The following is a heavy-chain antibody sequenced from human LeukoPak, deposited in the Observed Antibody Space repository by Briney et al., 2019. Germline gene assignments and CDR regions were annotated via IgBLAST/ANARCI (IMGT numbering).Heavy chain of an antibody. CDR2: IDLNGNHI. CDR3: ARDRGLGLPNWFTS. V-gene: IGHV3-21*01. D-gene: IGHD2-15*01. Sequence: PGGSLTLSCVGSGFPFSSYSMNWVRPARGKDLEWVSSIDLNGNHINYPDSVKDRFTISRDNAKNSLFLQMDSLRVEDTAVYYCARDRGLGLPNWFTSWGQGTLVTVSS. J-gene: IGHJ5*01. CDR1: GFPFSSYS.